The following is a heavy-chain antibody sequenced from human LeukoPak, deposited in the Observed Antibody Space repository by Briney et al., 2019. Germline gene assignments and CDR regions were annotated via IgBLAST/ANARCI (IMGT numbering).Heavy chain of an antibody. CDR3: ARGVSPSRITMIVAAYYYYGMDV. Sequence: EASVKVSCKASGGTFSSYAISWVRQAPGQGLEWMGGIIPIFGTANYAQKFQGRVTITADESTSTAYMELSSLRSEDTAVYYCARGVSPSRITMIVAAYYYYGMDVWGQGTTVTVSS. J-gene: IGHJ6*02. CDR1: GGTFSSYA. V-gene: IGHV1-69*13. D-gene: IGHD3-22*01. CDR2: IIPIFGTA.